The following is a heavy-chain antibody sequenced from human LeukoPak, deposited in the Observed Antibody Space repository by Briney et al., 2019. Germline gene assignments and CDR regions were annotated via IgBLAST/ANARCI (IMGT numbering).Heavy chain of an antibody. CDR2: ISSSSSYI. CDR1: GFTFSSYS. Sequence: GGSLRLSCAASGFTFSSYSMIWVRQAPGKGLEWVSSISSSSSYIYYADSVKGRFTISRDNAKNSLYLQMNSLRAEDTAVYYCARSGMATILRLGFDYWGQGTLVTVSS. V-gene: IGHV3-21*01. CDR3: ARSGMATILRLGFDY. D-gene: IGHD5-24*01. J-gene: IGHJ4*02.